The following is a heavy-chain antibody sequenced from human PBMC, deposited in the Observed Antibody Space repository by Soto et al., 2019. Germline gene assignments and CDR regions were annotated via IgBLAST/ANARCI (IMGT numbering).Heavy chain of an antibody. D-gene: IGHD1-26*01. CDR1: GYTFTGYY. J-gene: IGHJ6*02. V-gene: IGHV1-2*02. CDR2: INPNSGDT. Sequence: ASVKVSCKASGYTFTGYYVHWVRQSPGQGLEWMGWINPNSGDTYLAQRFQGRVTMNRDTSIGTAYMELRGLTSDDTAEYYCAKGGAIVAAGTRVYLYNAMDVWGQGTTVTVYS. CDR3: AKGGAIVAAGTRVYLYNAMDV.